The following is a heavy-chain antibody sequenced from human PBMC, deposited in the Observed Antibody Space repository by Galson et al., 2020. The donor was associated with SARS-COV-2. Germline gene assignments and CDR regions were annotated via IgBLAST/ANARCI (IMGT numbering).Heavy chain of an antibody. CDR3: ARGRITIFGVITNFDY. Sequence: SETLSLTCTVSGGSISSGGYYWSWLRQHPGKGLEWTGYIYYSGSTYYNPSLKRRVTISVDTSKNQFFLKLSSVTAADTAVYYCARGRITIFGVITNFDYWGQGTMVTVSS. V-gene: IGHV4-31*03. D-gene: IGHD3-3*01. CDR1: GGSISSGGYY. J-gene: IGHJ4*02. CDR2: IYYSGST.